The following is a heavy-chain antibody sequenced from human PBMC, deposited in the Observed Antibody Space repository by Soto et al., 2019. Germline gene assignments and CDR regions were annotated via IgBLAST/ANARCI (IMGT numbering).Heavy chain of an antibody. CDR1: GGTCSSYA. CDR2: TIPIFGTA. J-gene: IGHJ4*02. Sequence: QVQLVQSGAEVKKPGSSVKVSCKAYGGTCSSYAISWVRQAPGQGLEWKGGTIPIFGTANYAQKLQGRVTITGDESTSKAYMELSRLRSEDKAVYYCARSIYYDSSGYYYFDYWGQGNRVTVSS. CDR3: ARSIYYDSSGYYYFDY. V-gene: IGHV1-69*01. D-gene: IGHD3-22*01.